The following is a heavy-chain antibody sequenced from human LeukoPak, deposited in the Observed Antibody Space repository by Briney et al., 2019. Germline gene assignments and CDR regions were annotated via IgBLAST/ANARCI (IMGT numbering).Heavy chain of an antibody. V-gene: IGHV6-1*01. D-gene: IGHD4-11*01. CDR2: TYYRSKWHN. Sequence: QTLSLTCAFSGDSVSSSSDVWNWIRQSPSRGLEWLGRTYYRSKWHNEYAESVKSRISITSDTSKNQFSLQLNSVIPEDTAEYYGAGTTDYSSFLACWGQGTLVTVYS. CDR1: GDSVSSSSDV. CDR3: AGTTDYSSFLAC. J-gene: IGHJ4*02.